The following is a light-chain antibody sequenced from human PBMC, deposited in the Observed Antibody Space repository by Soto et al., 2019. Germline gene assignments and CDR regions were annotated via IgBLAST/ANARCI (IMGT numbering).Light chain of an antibody. Sequence: EIVLTQSPATLSLSPGERATLSCRASQSINRHLAWYRQKPGHAPRLLIYDASNRATGIPARFSGSGSGTDFTLTISSLEPEDFGVYYCQQRSNWPPVTFGGGTKVEIK. CDR2: DAS. CDR1: QSINRH. CDR3: QQRSNWPPVT. J-gene: IGKJ4*01. V-gene: IGKV3-11*01.